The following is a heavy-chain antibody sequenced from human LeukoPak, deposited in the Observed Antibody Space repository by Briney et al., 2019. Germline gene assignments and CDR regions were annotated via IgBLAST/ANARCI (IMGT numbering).Heavy chain of an antibody. V-gene: IGHV3-23*01. J-gene: IGHJ4*02. CDR3: ARVYGTYYHDY. CDR1: GFTFSNYP. D-gene: IGHD3-22*01. Sequence: GESLRLSCAASGFTFSNYPMRWVRQAPGEGLEWVSAISVSGGTTYYADSVTGRFTVSRDNFKNTLYLQMNSLRAEDTAVYYCARVYGTYYHDYWGQGTLVTVSS. CDR2: ISVSGGTT.